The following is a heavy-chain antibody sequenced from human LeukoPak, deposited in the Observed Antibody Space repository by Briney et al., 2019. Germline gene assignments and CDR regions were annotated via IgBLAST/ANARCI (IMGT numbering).Heavy chain of an antibody. J-gene: IGHJ4*02. CDR2: ISSNGGST. Sequence: PGGSLRLSCSASGFTFSSYAMHWIRQAPGQGLEYVSAISSNGGSTYYADSVKGRFTISRDNSKNTLYLQMSSLRAEDTAVYYCAKDMGGWSGGSCYGTFDYWGQGTLVTVSS. V-gene: IGHV3-64D*09. CDR3: AKDMGGWSGGSCYGTFDY. CDR1: GFTFSSYA. D-gene: IGHD2-15*01.